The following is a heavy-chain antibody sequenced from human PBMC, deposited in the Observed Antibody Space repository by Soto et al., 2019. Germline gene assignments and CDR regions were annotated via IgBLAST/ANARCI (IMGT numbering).Heavy chain of an antibody. CDR1: GFTFDDYT. CDR2: ISWDGGST. D-gene: IGHD6-13*01. V-gene: IGHV3-43*01. J-gene: IGHJ6*02. CDR3: AKDIGGIAAAPGFGMDV. Sequence: GGSLRLSCAASGFTFDDYTMHWVRQAPGKGLEWVSLISWDGGSTYYADYVKGRFTISRDNSKNYLYLQMNSLRTEDTAFYYCAKDIGGIAAAPGFGMDVWGQGTTVTVSS.